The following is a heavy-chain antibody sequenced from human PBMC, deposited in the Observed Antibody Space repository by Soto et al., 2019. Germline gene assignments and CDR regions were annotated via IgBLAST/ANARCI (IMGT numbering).Heavy chain of an antibody. CDR1: GGTFSSYA. CDR3: ARGVVGAFDAFDI. Sequence: ASVKVSCKASGGTFSSYAISWVRQAPGQGLEWMGGIIPIFGTANYAQKFQGRVTITADESTSTAYMELSSLRSEDTAVYYCARGVVGAFDAFDIWGQGTMVTVSS. V-gene: IGHV1-69*13. J-gene: IGHJ3*02. D-gene: IGHD1-26*01. CDR2: IIPIFGTA.